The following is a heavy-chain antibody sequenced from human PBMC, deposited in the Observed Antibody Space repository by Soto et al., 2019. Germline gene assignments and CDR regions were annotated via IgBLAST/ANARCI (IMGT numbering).Heavy chain of an antibody. V-gene: IGHV3-30-3*01. CDR3: AREVEYTSAFGISSSFDY. J-gene: IGHJ4*02. D-gene: IGHD6-19*01. CDR1: GFTLISYA. Sequence: GGSLRLSCAASGFTLISYAIHWVRQSPLKGREWVTVISKGGSNLYFADSVKGRFTISRDNSKNTLYLQMNSLRSEDTAVYYCAREVEYTSAFGISSSFDYWGQGTLVTVSS. CDR2: ISKGGSNL.